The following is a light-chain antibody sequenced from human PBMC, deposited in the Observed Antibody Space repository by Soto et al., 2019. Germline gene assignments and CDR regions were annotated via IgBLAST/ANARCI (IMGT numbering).Light chain of an antibody. CDR2: EGS. J-gene: IGLJ2*01. Sequence: QSALTQPASVSGSPGQSITISCTGTTSDVGSYNLVSWYQQYPGKAPKLMIYEGSKRPSGVSNRFSGSKSGSTASLTVSGLRAEDEADYYCCSYAGSSTSVVFGGGTKLTVL. V-gene: IGLV2-23*01. CDR3: CSYAGSSTSVV. CDR1: TSDVGSYNL.